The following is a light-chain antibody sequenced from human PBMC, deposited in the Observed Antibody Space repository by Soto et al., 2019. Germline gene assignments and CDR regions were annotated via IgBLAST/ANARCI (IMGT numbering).Light chain of an antibody. Sequence: ETVLTQSPGTLSLSPGERATLSCRASQSVSSNYLAWYQEKPGQAPRLLIYGASSRAAGIPDRFTGSGSGTDFTLTISRLEAEDFAVYYCQQYGTSRTFGQGTKVEIK. CDR2: GAS. J-gene: IGKJ1*01. V-gene: IGKV3-20*01. CDR1: QSVSSNY. CDR3: QQYGTSRT.